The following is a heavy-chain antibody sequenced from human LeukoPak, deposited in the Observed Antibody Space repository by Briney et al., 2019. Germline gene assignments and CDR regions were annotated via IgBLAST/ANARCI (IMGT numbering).Heavy chain of an antibody. CDR3: GRVHRHGVFDY. J-gene: IGHJ4*02. V-gene: IGHV1-69*13. CDR2: IIPIFGTA. CDR1: GGTFSSYA. D-gene: IGHD3-16*01. Sequence: SVNVSCKASGGTFSSYAISWVRHAPGQGLEWMGGIIPIFGTANYAQKFQGRVTITSDESTSTAYMELSSLRSEDTAVDYCGRVHRHGVFDYWGQGTLVTVSS.